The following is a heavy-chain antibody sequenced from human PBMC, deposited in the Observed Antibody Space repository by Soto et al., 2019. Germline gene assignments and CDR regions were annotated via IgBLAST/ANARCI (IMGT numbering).Heavy chain of an antibody. CDR3: ARGNHRWLQLWYFDL. Sequence: QVQLVQSGAEVKKPGSSVTVSCKASGGTFSSYTISWVRQAPGQGLEWMGGIIPIFGTANYAQKFQGIVTITADESTSTAYMELSSLRSEDTAVYYCARGNHRWLQLWYFDLWGRGTLVTVSS. D-gene: IGHD5-12*01. CDR1: GGTFSSYT. J-gene: IGHJ2*01. CDR2: IIPIFGTA. V-gene: IGHV1-69*12.